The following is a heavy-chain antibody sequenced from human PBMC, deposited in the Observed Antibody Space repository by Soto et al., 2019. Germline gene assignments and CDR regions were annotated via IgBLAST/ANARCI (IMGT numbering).Heavy chain of an antibody. Sequence: PGGSLRLSCAASGFALSGYGMHWVRQAPGKGLEWVAAISNDGTTEAYADYVKGRITIARDNSKNTLYLQMNSLRAEDTAVYYCAKPKQQLVLPGWFDPWGQGTLVTVSS. CDR2: ISNDGTTE. D-gene: IGHD6-13*01. J-gene: IGHJ5*02. CDR3: AKPKQQLVLPGWFDP. CDR1: GFALSGYG. V-gene: IGHV3-30*18.